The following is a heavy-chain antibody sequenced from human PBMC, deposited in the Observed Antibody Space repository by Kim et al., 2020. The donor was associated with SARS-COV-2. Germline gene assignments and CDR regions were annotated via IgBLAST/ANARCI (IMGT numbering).Heavy chain of an antibody. V-gene: IGHV1-24*01. J-gene: IGHJ5*02. Sequence: IYAQKFQGRVTMTEDTSTDTAYMELSSLRSEDTAVYYCATSTITMIVDWFDPWGQGTLVTVSS. D-gene: IGHD3-22*01. CDR3: ATSTITMIVDWFDP.